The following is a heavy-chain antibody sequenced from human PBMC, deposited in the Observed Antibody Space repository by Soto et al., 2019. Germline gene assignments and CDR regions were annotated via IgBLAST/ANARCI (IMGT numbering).Heavy chain of an antibody. CDR2: IYYSGST. D-gene: IGHD2-21*02. V-gene: IGHV4-31*03. Sequence: QVQLQESGPGLVKPSQTLSLTCTVSGGSNSSGGYYWSWIRQHPGKGLEWIGYIYYSGSTYYNPSLKSRVTISVDTSKNQFSLKLSSVTAADTAVYYCARDCGGNSEGPCRGRTFQHWGQGTLVTVSS. J-gene: IGHJ1*01. CDR3: ARDCGGNSEGPCRGRTFQH. CDR1: GGSNSSGGYY.